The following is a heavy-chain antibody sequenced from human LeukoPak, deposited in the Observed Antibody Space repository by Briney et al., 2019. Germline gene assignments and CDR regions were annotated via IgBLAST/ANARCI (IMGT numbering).Heavy chain of an antibody. D-gene: IGHD3-22*01. CDR2: ISGSGGST. V-gene: IGHV3-23*01. Sequence: GGSLRLSCAASGFTFSSYGMSWVRQAPGKGLEWVSSISGSGGSTYYADSVKGRFTISRDNSKNTLYLQMNSLRAEDTAVYYCARNEDYSDSTGYYSTFYLDSWGQGTLVTVSS. CDR3: ARNEDYSDSTGYYSTFYLDS. CDR1: GFTFSSYG. J-gene: IGHJ4*02.